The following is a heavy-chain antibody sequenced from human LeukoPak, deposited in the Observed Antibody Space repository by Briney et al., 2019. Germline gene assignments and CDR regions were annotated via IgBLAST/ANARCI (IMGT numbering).Heavy chain of an antibody. V-gene: IGHV4-34*01. CDR3: ARGPYIVVVVAAYFDY. CDR2: INHSGST. CDR1: GGSFSGYY. D-gene: IGHD2-15*01. Sequence: PSETLSLTCAVYGGSFSGYYWSWIRQPPGKGLEWIGEINHSGSTNYNPSLKSRVTISVDTSKNQFSLKLSSVTAADTAVYYCARGPYIVVVVAAYFDYWGQGTLVTVSS. J-gene: IGHJ4*02.